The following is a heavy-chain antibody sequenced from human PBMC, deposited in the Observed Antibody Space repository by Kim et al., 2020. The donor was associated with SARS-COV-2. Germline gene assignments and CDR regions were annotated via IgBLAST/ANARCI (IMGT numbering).Heavy chain of an antibody. D-gene: IGHD6-6*01. V-gene: IGHV1-3*01. CDR3: ARQAEEVVDAFDV. J-gene: IGHJ3*01. Sequence: KYSQKFQGRVTITRDTSARTAYMELSSLRSEDTAVYYCARQAEEVVDAFDVWGPGTTVTVSS.